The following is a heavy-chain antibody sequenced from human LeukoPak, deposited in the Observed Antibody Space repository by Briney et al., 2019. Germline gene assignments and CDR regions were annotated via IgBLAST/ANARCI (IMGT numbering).Heavy chain of an antibody. J-gene: IGHJ4*02. Sequence: ASVKVSCRASGYTFTGYYMHWVRQAPGQGLEWMGWINPNSGGTNYAQKFQGRVTMTRDTSISTAYMELSRLRSDDTAVYYCATYYYDSSGYVFDYWGQGTQVTVSS. D-gene: IGHD3-22*01. V-gene: IGHV1-2*02. CDR1: GYTFTGYY. CDR3: ATYYYDSSGYVFDY. CDR2: INPNSGGT.